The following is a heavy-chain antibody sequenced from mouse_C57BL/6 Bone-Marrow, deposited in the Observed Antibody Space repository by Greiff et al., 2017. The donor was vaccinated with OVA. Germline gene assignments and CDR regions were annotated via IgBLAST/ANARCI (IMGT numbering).Heavy chain of an antibody. J-gene: IGHJ3*01. V-gene: IGHV5-4*01. CDR3: ARGWRNWDRAY. CDR1: GFTFSSYA. CDR2: ISDGGSYT. D-gene: IGHD4-1*01. Sequence: EVHLVESGGGLVKPGGSLKLSCAASGFTFSSYAMSWVRQTPEKRLEWVATISDGGSYTYYPDNVKGRFTISRDNAKNNLYLQMSHLKSEDTAMYYCARGWRNWDRAYWGQGTLVTVSA.